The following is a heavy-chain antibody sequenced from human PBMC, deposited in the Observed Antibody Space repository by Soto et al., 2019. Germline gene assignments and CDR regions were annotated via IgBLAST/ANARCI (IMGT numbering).Heavy chain of an antibody. J-gene: IGHJ6*02. D-gene: IGHD2-15*01. CDR2: IYPGDSDT. CDR3: ARRYGGSYYYYYGMDV. CDR1: GYSLTSYW. V-gene: IGHV5-51*01. Sequence: PGESLKISCKGSGYSLTSYWIGWVRQMPGKGLEWMGIIYPGDSDTRYSPSFQGQVTISADKSISTAYLQWSSLKASDTAMYYCARRYGGSYYYYYGMDVWGQGTTVTVSS.